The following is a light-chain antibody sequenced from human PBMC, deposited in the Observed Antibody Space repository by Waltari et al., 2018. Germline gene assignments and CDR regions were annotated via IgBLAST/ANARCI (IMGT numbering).Light chain of an antibody. CDR3: QQSYSFPWT. CDR1: QSIRGS. Sequence: DIQMTQSPSSLSASVGDSVPVTCRTSQSIRGSLSWYQQKPGKAPRLPIYSASSLESGVPSRFSGSGSGTSFTLTIDTLQPEDFATYYCQQSYSFPWTFGQGSKVEIK. V-gene: IGKV1-39*01. J-gene: IGKJ1*01. CDR2: SAS.